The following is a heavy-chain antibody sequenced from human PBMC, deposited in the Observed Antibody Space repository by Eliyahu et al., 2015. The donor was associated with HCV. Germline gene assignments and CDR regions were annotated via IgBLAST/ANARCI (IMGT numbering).Heavy chain of an antibody. J-gene: IGHJ6*02. CDR2: INAGNGNT. D-gene: IGHD1-20*01. CDR1: GYLXISXX. CDR3: ARGDYNWNDQNYYVMDI. V-gene: IGHV1-3*01. Sequence: QVQLVQSGAEVKNPGAXVKVSCKPSGYLXISXXMHWXRQTPGQSLEWMGWINAGNGNTKYSQKFQGRVTITRDTSATTVYMEVSSLRFEDTAVYYCARGDYNWNDQNYYVMDIWGQGTTVTVSS.